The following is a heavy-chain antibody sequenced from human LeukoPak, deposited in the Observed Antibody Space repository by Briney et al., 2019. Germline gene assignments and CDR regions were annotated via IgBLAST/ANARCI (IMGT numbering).Heavy chain of an antibody. CDR1: GFTFSSYS. D-gene: IGHD2-15*01. CDR3: ARRLHCSGGSCRDY. CDR2: ISSSSSYI. V-gene: IGHV3-21*01. Sequence: GGSLRLSCAASGFTFSSYSMNWVRQAPGKGLEWVSSISSSSSYIYYADSVKGRFTISRDNAKNSLYLQMNSLRAEDTAVYYCARRLHCSGGSCRDYWGQGTLVTVSS. J-gene: IGHJ4*02.